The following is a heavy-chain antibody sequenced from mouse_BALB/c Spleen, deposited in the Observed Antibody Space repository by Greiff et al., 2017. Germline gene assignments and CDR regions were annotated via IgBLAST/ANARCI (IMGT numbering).Heavy chain of an antibody. J-gene: IGHJ3*01. V-gene: IGHV14-4*02. CDR2: IDPENGDT. Sequence: EVQLQQSGAELVRSGASVKLSCTASGFNIKDYYMHWVKQRPEQGLEWIGWIDPENGDTEYAPKFQGKATMTADTSSNTAYLQLSSLTSEDTAVYYCNAGNPWFAYWGQGTLVTVSA. D-gene: IGHD2-1*01. CDR1: GFNIKDYY. CDR3: NAGNPWFAY.